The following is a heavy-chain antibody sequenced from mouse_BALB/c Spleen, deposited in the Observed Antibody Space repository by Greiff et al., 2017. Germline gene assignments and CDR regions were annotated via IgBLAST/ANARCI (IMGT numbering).Heavy chain of an antibody. CDR3: ARLGDDYDGVWFAY. D-gene: IGHD2-4*01. CDR2: ISSGSSTI. J-gene: IGHJ3*01. CDR1: GFTFSSFG. V-gene: IGHV5-17*02. Sequence: EVQGVESGGGLVQPGGSRKLSCAASGFTFSSFGMHWVRQAPEKGLEWVAYISSGSSTIYYADTVKGRFTISRDNPKNTLFLQMTSLRSEDTAMYYCARLGDDYDGVWFAYWGQGTLVTVSA.